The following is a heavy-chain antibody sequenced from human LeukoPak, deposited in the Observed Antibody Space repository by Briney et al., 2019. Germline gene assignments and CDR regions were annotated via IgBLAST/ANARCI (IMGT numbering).Heavy chain of an antibody. Sequence: GGSLRLSCAASGFTSSTFGMQWVRQAPGKGLEWVAVIWYDGSSKYYADSVKGRFTISRDNSKNTLYLQMDGLRAEDTAVYYCARSGGRGWYPADYWGQGTLVTVSS. CDR1: GFTSSTFG. J-gene: IGHJ4*02. CDR2: IWYDGSSK. V-gene: IGHV3-33*01. CDR3: ARSGGRGWYPADY. D-gene: IGHD6-19*01.